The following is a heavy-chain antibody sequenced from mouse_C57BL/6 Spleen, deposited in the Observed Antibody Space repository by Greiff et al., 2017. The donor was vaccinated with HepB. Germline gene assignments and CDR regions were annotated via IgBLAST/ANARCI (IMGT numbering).Heavy chain of an antibody. J-gene: IGHJ1*03. CDR1: GYTFTDYE. CDR3: TREGDYYGSSQYWYFDV. D-gene: IGHD1-1*01. V-gene: IGHV1-15*01. CDR2: IDPETGGT. Sequence: VQRVESGAELVRPGASVTLSCKASGYTFTDYEMHWVKQTPVHGLEWIGAIDPETGGTAYNQKFKGKAILTADKSSSTAYMELRSLTSEDSAVYYCTREGDYYGSSQYWYFDVWGTGTTVTVSS.